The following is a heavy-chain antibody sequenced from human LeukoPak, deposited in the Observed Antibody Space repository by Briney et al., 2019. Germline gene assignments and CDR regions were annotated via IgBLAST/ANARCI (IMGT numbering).Heavy chain of an antibody. D-gene: IGHD3-16*01. V-gene: IGHV4-34*01. CDR1: GGSFSGYY. CDR2: INHSGST. Sequence: SSETLSLTCAVYGGSFSGYYWSWIRQPPGKGLEWIGEINHSGSTYYNPSLKSRVTISVDTSKNQFSLKLSSVTAADTAVYYCARGFDGGSPFDYWGQGTLVTVSS. CDR3: ARGFDGGSPFDY. J-gene: IGHJ4*02.